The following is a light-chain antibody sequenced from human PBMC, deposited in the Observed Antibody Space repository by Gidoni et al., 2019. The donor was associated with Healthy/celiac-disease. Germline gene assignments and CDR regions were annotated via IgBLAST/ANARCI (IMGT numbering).Light chain of an antibody. CDR3: LQYYNYPWT. CDR1: QGSRTD. CDR2: ATY. J-gene: IGKJ1*01. Sequence: AIQMTQSPSSLSASVGARVSITCRASQGSRTDLGCYQQKPGKAPKLLIYATYSLQSGVPARFGGCRSGTDFTLSISSLRPEDFATYSFLQYYNYPWTFGQGTKVEIK. V-gene: IGKV1-6*01.